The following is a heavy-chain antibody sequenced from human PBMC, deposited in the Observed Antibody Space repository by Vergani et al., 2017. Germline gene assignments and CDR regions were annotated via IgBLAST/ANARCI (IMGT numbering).Heavy chain of an antibody. CDR3: ASSTGGY. D-gene: IGHD3-16*01. J-gene: IGHJ4*02. CDR1: GFTFSSYW. CDR2: IKQDGSQK. V-gene: IGHV3-7*01. Sequence: EVQLVESGGGLVQPGGSLRLSCAASGFTFSSYWMSWVRQAPGKGLEWVANIKQDGSQKYYVESVKGRFTISKDNAKNSLFLDMNNLRAEDTAVYYCASSTGGYWGQGTLVTVSS.